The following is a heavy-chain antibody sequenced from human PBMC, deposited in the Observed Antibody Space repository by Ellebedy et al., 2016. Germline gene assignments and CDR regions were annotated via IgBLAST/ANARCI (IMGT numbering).Heavy chain of an antibody. D-gene: IGHD3-3*01. CDR1: GFTFRDYG. J-gene: IGHJ4*01. V-gene: IGHV3-49*03. Sequence: GGSLRLXXKASGFTFRDYGLSWFRQAPGKGLEWVGSIRRKVDGGTTDYAASVKGRFTISRDDSRSFAYLQMNSLKAEDTAVYYCSRDLPRSASARSDYSDYWGHGTLVTVSS. CDR2: IRRKVDGGTT. CDR3: SRDLPRSASARSDYSDY.